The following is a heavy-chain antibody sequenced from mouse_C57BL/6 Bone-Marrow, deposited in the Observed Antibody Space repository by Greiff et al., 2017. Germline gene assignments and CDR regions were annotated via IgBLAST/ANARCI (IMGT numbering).Heavy chain of an antibody. CDR1: GYSITSGYY. Sequence: DVKLQESGPGLVKPPQSLSLTCSVTGYSITSGYYWNWIRQFPGNKLEWMGYISYDGSNNYNPSLKNRIPITRDTSKNQFFLKLNSVTTEDTATYYCARRLAYWGQGTLVTVSA. J-gene: IGHJ3*01. V-gene: IGHV3-6*01. CDR2: ISYDGSN. CDR3: ARRLAY.